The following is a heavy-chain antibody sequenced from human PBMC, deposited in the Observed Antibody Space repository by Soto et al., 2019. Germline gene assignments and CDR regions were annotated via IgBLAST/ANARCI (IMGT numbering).Heavy chain of an antibody. D-gene: IGHD2-15*01. CDR2: IIPILGIA. J-gene: IGHJ6*03. V-gene: IGHV1-69*04. CDR1: GGTFSSYT. Sequence: GASVKVSCKASGGTFSSYTISWVRQAPGQGLEWMGRIIPILGIANYAQKFQGRVTITADKSTSTAYMELSSLRPEDTAVYYCAREDLSSVVAATTPGDYYYYMDVWGKGTTVTVSS. CDR3: AREDLSSVVAATTPGDYYYYMDV.